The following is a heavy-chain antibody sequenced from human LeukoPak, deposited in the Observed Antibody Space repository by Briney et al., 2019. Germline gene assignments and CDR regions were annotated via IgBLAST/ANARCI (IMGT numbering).Heavy chain of an antibody. CDR3: ARDHTYYYDSSGYYYFDY. Sequence: GGSLRLSCAASGFTFSSYSMNWVRQAPGKGLEWVSSISSSSSYIYYADSVKGRFTISRDNAKNSLYLQMNNLRAEDTAVYYCARDHTYYYDSSGYYYFDYWGQGTLVTVSS. D-gene: IGHD3-22*01. V-gene: IGHV3-21*01. CDR2: ISSSSSYI. CDR1: GFTFSSYS. J-gene: IGHJ4*02.